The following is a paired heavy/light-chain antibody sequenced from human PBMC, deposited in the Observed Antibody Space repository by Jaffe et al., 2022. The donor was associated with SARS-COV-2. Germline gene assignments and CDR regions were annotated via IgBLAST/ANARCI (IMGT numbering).Heavy chain of an antibody. J-gene: IGHJ6*02. D-gene: IGHD2-2*01. Sequence: EVQLVESGGGLVKRGGSLRLSCAASGFTFNTYSMNWVRQAPGKGLEWVSFISSSSSYIYYADSVKGRFTVSRDNARYSLYLEMNSLRADDTAVYYCARQYEGYYYGMDVWGQGTTVTVSS. V-gene: IGHV3-21*01. CDR3: ARQYEGYYYGMDV. CDR2: ISSSSSYI. CDR1: GFTFNTYS.
Light chain of an antibody. CDR2: GAS. CDR1: QRVSSIY. V-gene: IGKV3-20*01. Sequence: EIVLTQSPGTLSLSPGERATLSCRASQRVSSIYIAWFQQKPGQAPRLLIYGASNRATGIPDRFSGSGSGTNFTLTISRLEPEDFAVFFCQQYGTSPYTFGQGTKVEI. J-gene: IGKJ2*01. CDR3: QQYGTSPYT.